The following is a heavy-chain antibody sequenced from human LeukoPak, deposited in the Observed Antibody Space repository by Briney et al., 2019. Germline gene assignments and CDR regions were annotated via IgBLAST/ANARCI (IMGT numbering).Heavy chain of an antibody. V-gene: IGHV3-30*01. D-gene: IGHD6-13*01. CDR2: MSYDGSQ. Sequence: GGSLRLSCAASGFTFSNFAMHWVRQAPGKEPEWVSFMSYDGSQYHADSVKGRFTISRDNSKNTLFLQMNSLRVEDTAVYYCARVLIGAAGCIDSWGQGTLVTVSS. CDR3: ARVLIGAAGCIDS. J-gene: IGHJ4*02. CDR1: GFTFSNFA.